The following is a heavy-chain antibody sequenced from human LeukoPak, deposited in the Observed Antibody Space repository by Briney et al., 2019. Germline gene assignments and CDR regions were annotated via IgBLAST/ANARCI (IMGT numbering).Heavy chain of an antibody. CDR1: GGTFSSYA. V-gene: IGHV1-69*06. Sequence: SVKVSCKASGGTFSSYAISWVRQAPGQGLEWMGGIIPIFGTANYAQKVQGRVTITADKSTSTAYMELSSLRSEDTAVYYCARDQGVPAAMRACWFDPWGQGTLVTVSS. D-gene: IGHD2-2*01. J-gene: IGHJ5*02. CDR3: ARDQGVPAAMRACWFDP. CDR2: IIPIFGTA.